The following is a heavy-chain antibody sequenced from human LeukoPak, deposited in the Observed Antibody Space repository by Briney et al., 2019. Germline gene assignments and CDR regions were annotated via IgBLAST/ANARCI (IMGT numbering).Heavy chain of an antibody. D-gene: IGHD2/OR15-2a*01. CDR1: GFTFSKYW. CDR3: LTIVETTFDAFDI. Sequence: GGSLRLSCAASGFTFSKYWLHWLRQAPGKGLVWVSRINPDDKSASYADSVKGRFTIARDDARKTLYLQMNSLRAEDTAVYYCLTIVETTFDAFDIWGQGTMITVSS. V-gene: IGHV3-74*01. J-gene: IGHJ3*02. CDR2: INPDDKSA.